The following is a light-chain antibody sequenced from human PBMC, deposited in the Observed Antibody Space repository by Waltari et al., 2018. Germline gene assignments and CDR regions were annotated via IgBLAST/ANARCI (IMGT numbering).Light chain of an antibody. J-gene: IGKJ4*01. CDR3: QQYYNTPLT. CDR2: WAS. V-gene: IGKV4-1*01. CDR1: QTVLYSSNNKNY. Sequence: IVMTQSPDSLAVSLCERATINCKSSQTVLYSSNNKNYLAWYQQKPRQPPKLLIYWASTRESGVPDRFSGSGSGTDFTRTISSLQAEDVAVYYCQQYYNTPLTFGGGTKVEIK.